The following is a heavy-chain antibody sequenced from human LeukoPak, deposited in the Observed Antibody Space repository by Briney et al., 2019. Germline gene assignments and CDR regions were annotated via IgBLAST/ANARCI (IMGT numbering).Heavy chain of an antibody. Sequence: SVKVSCKASGGTFSSYAISWVRQAPGQRLKWLGRIIPILGIANYAQKFQGRVTITAHKSTSTAYMELSSLRSEDTAVYYCARDSCSSTSCYVPSYYYYGMDVWGQGTTVTVSS. J-gene: IGHJ6*02. CDR3: ARDSCSSTSCYVPSYYYYGMDV. D-gene: IGHD2-2*01. V-gene: IGHV1-69*04. CDR2: IIPILGIA. CDR1: GGTFSSYA.